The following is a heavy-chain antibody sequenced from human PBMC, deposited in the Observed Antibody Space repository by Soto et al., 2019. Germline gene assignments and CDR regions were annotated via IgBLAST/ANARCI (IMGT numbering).Heavy chain of an antibody. V-gene: IGHV3-30-3*01. CDR3: AREGDGRPAKDYYYGMDV. CDR1: GFTLRGYA. CDR2: TSYDGSKE. Sequence: QVQLVESGGGVVQPGRSLRLSCAASGFTLRGYAMHWVRQAPGRGVEWVALTSYDGSKEYYTDSVKGRFTISRDNSKNTLYLQMNSLRAEDTAVYYCAREGDGRPAKDYYYGMDVWGHGTTVTVSS. D-gene: IGHD1-26*01. J-gene: IGHJ6*02.